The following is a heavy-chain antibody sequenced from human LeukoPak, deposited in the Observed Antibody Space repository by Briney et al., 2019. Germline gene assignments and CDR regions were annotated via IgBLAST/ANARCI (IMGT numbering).Heavy chain of an antibody. V-gene: IGHV3-23*01. CDR2: ISPIGDYI. J-gene: IGHJ4*02. CDR3: ARDLRSRAY. Sequence: PGGSLRLSCAASGFTFSSYAMSWVRQAPGKGLEWLSAISPIGDYIYYADSVKGRFTISRDNSKNTLYLQMNSLRAEDTAVYYCARDLRSRAYWGQGTLVTVSS. D-gene: IGHD4-17*01. CDR1: GFTFSSYA.